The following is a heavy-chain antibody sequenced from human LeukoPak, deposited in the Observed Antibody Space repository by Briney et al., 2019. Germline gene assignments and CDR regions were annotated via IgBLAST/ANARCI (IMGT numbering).Heavy chain of an antibody. J-gene: IGHJ4*02. D-gene: IGHD1-1*01. CDR3: ARVTMTAKGTDY. CDR2: ISWNSGSI. CDR1: GFTFDDYA. V-gene: IGHV3-9*01. Sequence: SLRLSCAASGFTFDDYAMHWVRQAPGKGLEWVSGISWNSGSIGYADSVKGRFTISRDNAKNSLYLQMNSLRAEDTAVYYCARVTMTAKGTDYWGQGTLVTVSS.